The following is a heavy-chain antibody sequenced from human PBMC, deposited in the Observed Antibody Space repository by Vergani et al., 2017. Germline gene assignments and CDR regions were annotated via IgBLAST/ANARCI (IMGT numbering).Heavy chain of an antibody. CDR2: IIPIFGTA. CDR1: GGTFSSYA. Sequence: QVQLVQSGAEVKKPGSSVKVSCKASGGTFSSYAISWVRQAPGQGLEWMGGIIPIFGTANYAQKFQGRVTITADESTSTAYMELSSLRSEDTAGYYCARDGAPITMIARLSTQWGRYFDLWGRGTLVTVSS. CDR3: ARDGAPITMIARLSTQWGRYFDL. D-gene: IGHD3-22*01. J-gene: IGHJ2*01. V-gene: IGHV1-69*01.